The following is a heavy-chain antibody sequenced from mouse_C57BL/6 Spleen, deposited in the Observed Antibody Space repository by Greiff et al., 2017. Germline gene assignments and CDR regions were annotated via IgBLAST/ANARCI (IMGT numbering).Heavy chain of an antibody. CDR1: AYSTTSGYY. J-gene: IGHJ3*01. CDR2: ISYDGSN. V-gene: IGHV3-6*01. Sequence: EVKLAESGPCLAIPSQSLSLTRSVTAYSTTSGYYWNWFRQFPGNKLEWMGYISYDGSNNYNPSLKNRISITRDTSKNQFFLKLNSVTTEDTATYYCARDRWFAYRGQGTLVTVSA. CDR3: ARDRWFAY.